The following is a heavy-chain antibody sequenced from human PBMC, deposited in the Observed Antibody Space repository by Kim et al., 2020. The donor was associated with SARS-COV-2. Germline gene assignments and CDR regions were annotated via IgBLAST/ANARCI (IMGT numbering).Heavy chain of an antibody. CDR3: ARDEIAVPGIRPDH. D-gene: IGHD6-19*01. CDR2: ISGYNGNT. Sequence: ASVKVSCKASGYTFTSFGITWVRQAPGQGLDWMGWISGYNGNTKYPQRFQGRLSLTTDTSTGTAFMELRSLRSDDTAVYYCARDEIAVPGIRPDHWGQGTLVTVSS. V-gene: IGHV1-18*01. CDR1: GYTFTSFG. J-gene: IGHJ4*02.